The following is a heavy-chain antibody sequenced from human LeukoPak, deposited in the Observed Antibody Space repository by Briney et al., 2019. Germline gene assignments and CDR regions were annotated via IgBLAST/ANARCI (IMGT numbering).Heavy chain of an antibody. CDR1: GYTFTSYD. CDR2: MNPSSGNT. V-gene: IGHV1-8*01. J-gene: IGHJ4*02. CDR3: AKDQRLFSPLKVMITFGGVIAPLFDY. Sequence: ASVKVSCKASGYTFTSYDINWVRQATGQGLEWMGWMNPSSGNTGYAQKFQGRVTMTRNTSISTAYMELNSLRAEDTAVYYCAKDQRLFSPLKVMITFGGVIAPLFDYWGQGTLVTVSS. D-gene: IGHD3-16*02.